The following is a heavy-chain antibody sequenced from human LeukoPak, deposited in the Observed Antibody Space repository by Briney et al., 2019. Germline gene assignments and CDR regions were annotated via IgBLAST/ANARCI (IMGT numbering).Heavy chain of an antibody. CDR3: ARDQWRVAAAGTRHPSY. CDR2: INPSGGST. Sequence: GASVKVSCKASGCTFTSYYMHWVRQAPGQGLEWMGIINPSGGSTSYAQKFQGRVTMTRDTSTSTVYMELSSLRSEDTAVYYCARDQWRVAAAGTRHPSYWGQGTLVTVSS. D-gene: IGHD6-13*01. V-gene: IGHV1-46*01. CDR1: GCTFTSYY. J-gene: IGHJ4*02.